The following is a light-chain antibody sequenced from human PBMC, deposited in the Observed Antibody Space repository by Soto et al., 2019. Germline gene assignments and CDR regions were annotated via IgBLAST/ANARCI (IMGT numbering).Light chain of an antibody. CDR3: QQSYTAVFA. J-gene: IGKJ3*01. CDR1: QSIRTY. Sequence: DIEMTQSPSSLSASVGDRVTITCRASQSIRTYLNWYQQKPGKAPNLLIYGASSLQSGVPSRFSGSGSETDFTLTINNLQLEDFATYYCQQSYTAVFAFGPGTKVDIK. V-gene: IGKV1-39*01. CDR2: GAS.